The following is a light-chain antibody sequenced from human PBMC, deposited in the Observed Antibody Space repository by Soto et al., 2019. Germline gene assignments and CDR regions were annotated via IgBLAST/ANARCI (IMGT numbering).Light chain of an antibody. CDR2: AAS. Sequence: DIQSTKNPSFLSASVGDRITITCRASQGVRGNLAWYQQKPGRAPKLLISAASSLESGVPSRFSGSGSGTEFTLTISCLQPEDFATYYCQQVNDYPLTFGGGTKVDIK. J-gene: IGKJ4*01. V-gene: IGKV1-9*01. CDR3: QQVNDYPLT. CDR1: QGVRGN.